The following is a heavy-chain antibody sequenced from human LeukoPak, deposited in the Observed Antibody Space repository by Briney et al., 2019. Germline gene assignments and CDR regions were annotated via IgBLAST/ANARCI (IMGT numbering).Heavy chain of an antibody. Sequence: GASVKVSCKASGYTFTGYYMHWVRQAPGQGLEWMGWINPNSGGTNYAQKFQGWVTMTRDTSISTAYMELSRLRSEDTAVYYCASYGDYDILTGYYSEQHYFDYWGQGALVTVSS. V-gene: IGHV1-2*04. J-gene: IGHJ4*02. CDR2: INPNSGGT. CDR3: ASYGDYDILTGYYSEQHYFDY. D-gene: IGHD3-9*01. CDR1: GYTFTGYY.